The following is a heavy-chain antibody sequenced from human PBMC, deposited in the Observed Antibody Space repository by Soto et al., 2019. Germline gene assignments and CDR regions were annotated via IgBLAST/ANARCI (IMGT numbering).Heavy chain of an antibody. Sequence: GGSLRLSCAASGFTFSSYGMHWVRQAPGKGLEWVAVISYDGSNKYYADSVKGRFTISRDNSKNTLYLQMNSLRAEDTAVYYCAKMPDDSSGYFDYWGQGTLGTVSS. J-gene: IGHJ4*02. CDR3: AKMPDDSSGYFDY. V-gene: IGHV3-30*18. D-gene: IGHD3-22*01. CDR1: GFTFSSYG. CDR2: ISYDGSNK.